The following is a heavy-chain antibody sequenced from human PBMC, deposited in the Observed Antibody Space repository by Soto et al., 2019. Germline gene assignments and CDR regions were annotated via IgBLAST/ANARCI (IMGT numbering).Heavy chain of an antibody. CDR3: ATCFCGGRYGSRSSCYFDD. V-gene: IGHV4-39*01. CDR1: GGSITSNSYY. CDR2: IYYNGNT. D-gene: IGHD2-2*01. Sequence: QLQLQESGPGLVKPSETLSLTCTVSGGSITSNSYYWGCIRQPPGKGLEWIGTIYYNGNTYYNPSLKSRVTISVDTSKNQFSLKLSSVTAADTAVYYCATCFCGGRYGSRSSCYFDDWGQGTLVTVSS. J-gene: IGHJ4*02.